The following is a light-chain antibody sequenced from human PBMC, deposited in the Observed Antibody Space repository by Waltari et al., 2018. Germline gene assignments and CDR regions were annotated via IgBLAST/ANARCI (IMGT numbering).Light chain of an antibody. CDR2: MVS. Sequence: DIVMTQSPLFLPVTPGAPASISCRSSQSLLHSNGYTFLDWSLQKPGQSPQLLIYMVSNRASGVPDRFSGSGSGTDFTLKISRVEAEDVGIYYCMQARQTPWTFGQGTRVEIK. CDR1: QSLLHSNGYTF. J-gene: IGKJ1*01. V-gene: IGKV2-28*01. CDR3: MQARQTPWT.